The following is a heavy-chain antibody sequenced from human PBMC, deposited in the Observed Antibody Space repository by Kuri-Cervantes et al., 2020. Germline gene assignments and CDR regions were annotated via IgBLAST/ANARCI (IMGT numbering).Heavy chain of an antibody. Sequence: GGSLRLSCAASGFSFRNYALHWVRQAPGKGLKWVAVLSYDGNNKYYTDSVKGRFTISRDNSKNALYLQMNSLRAEDTAVYYCAKSRYSSGPYYFDYWGQGTLVTVSS. V-gene: IGHV3-30-3*02. CDR2: LSYDGNNK. J-gene: IGHJ4*02. CDR3: AKSRYSSGPYYFDY. CDR1: GFSFRNYA. D-gene: IGHD6-19*01.